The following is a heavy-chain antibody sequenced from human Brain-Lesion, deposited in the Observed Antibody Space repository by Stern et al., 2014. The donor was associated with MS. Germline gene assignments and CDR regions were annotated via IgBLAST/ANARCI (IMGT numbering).Heavy chain of an antibody. V-gene: IGHV4-61*02. J-gene: IGHJ6*02. CDR1: GGSISSGGYY. CDR3: ARGRVVPGFQYYATDV. D-gene: IGHD2-2*01. CDR2: IFNSGST. Sequence: QLQLQESGPGLVKPSQTLSLSCTVSGGSISSGGYYWSWIRQPAGKGLEWIGRIFNSGSTSYNPPLKSRAPISIDPPKTHFSLRLNSMTAADTAVYYCARGRVVPGFQYYATDVWGQGTTVIVSS.